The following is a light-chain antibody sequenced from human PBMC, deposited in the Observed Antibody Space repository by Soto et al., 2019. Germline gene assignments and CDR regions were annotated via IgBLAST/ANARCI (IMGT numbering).Light chain of an antibody. CDR3: QQYNSYSWT. J-gene: IGKJ1*01. CDR1: QSISTW. V-gene: IGKV1-5*03. CDR2: KAS. Sequence: DTQMTPSPSTLSASVGDRATITCRASQSISTWLAWYPQKAGKAPKLVIYKASSLESGVPSRFSGSGSGTEFTLTISSLQPDDFATYYYQQYNSYSWTFGQGTKVDNK.